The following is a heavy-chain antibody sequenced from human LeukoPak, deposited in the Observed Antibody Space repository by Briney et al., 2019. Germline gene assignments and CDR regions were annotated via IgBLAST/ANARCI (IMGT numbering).Heavy chain of an antibody. V-gene: IGHV3-23*01. J-gene: IGHJ4*02. CDR1: GFTFRSYA. CDR2: ISGSGDST. D-gene: IGHD3-10*01. CDR3: AARQYYGSGNYYTADY. Sequence: GGSLRLSCAASGFTFRSYAMSWVRQAPGKGLEWVSAISGSGDSTYYADSVKGRFSISRDNSKDTTYLQMSSLGAEDTAVYYCAARQYYGSGNYYTADYWGQGTLVTVSS.